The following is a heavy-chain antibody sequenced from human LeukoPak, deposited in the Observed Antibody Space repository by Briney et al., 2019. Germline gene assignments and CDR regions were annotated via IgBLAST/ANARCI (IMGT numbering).Heavy chain of an antibody. D-gene: IGHD6-19*01. CDR2: ISASDSSSYI. CDR1: DFSFSAYS. J-gene: IGHJ6*03. CDR3: ARDPYSGGYGAYYYYYMDV. Sequence: PGGSLRLSCTASDFSFSAYSMNWVRQAPGKGLEWVSTISASDSSSYIYYADSVKGRFTISRDNAENSLYLQMNSLRDEDTAVYYCARDPYSGGYGAYYYYYMDVWGKGTTVTVSS. V-gene: IGHV3-21*01.